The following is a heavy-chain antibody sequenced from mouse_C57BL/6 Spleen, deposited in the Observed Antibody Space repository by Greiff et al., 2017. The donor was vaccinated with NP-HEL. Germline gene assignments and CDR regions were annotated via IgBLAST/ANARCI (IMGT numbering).Heavy chain of an antibody. CDR1: GFTFSSYA. CDR2: ISDGGSYT. D-gene: IGHD3-1*01. CDR3: ARVGGGFDY. Sequence: VQLVESGGGLVKPGGSLKLSCAASGFTFSSYAMSWVRQTPEKRLEWVATISDGGSYTYYPDNVKGRFTISRDNAKNNLYLQMSHLKSEDTAMYYCARVGGGFDYWGQGTTLTVSS. V-gene: IGHV5-4*01. J-gene: IGHJ2*01.